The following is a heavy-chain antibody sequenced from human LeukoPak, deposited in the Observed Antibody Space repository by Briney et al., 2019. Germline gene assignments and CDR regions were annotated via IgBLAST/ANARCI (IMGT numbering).Heavy chain of an antibody. CDR2: IRGGGGSE. D-gene: IGHD4-17*01. J-gene: IGHJ3*02. CDR1: GFTFSAYA. CDR3: GRDPNGDYIGAFDM. Sequence: GGSRRLSCTASGFTFSAYATMWVRQAPGKGPEWVSAIRGGGGSEFYADTVKGRFTISRDNSKNTLFLQMNNLRPEDTAVYYCGRDPNGDYIGAFDMWRPGPMVTVS. V-gene: IGHV3-23*01.